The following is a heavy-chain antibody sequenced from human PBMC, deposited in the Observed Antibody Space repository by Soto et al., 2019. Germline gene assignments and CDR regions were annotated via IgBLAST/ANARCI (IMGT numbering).Heavy chain of an antibody. CDR3: SHMRGSGVFGMDV. Sequence: QITLKESGPTLMKPTQTLTLTCAFSGFSLSTSGVGVGWVRQPPGKALEWLALIFSNDHKRYSPSLMSRLTITKDPSKLQVVLTMTNIGAVDTATYYCSHMRGSGVFGMDVWGQGTTVTVSS. CDR2: IFSNDHK. D-gene: IGHD3-10*01. J-gene: IGHJ6*02. V-gene: IGHV2-5*01. CDR1: GFSLSTSGVG.